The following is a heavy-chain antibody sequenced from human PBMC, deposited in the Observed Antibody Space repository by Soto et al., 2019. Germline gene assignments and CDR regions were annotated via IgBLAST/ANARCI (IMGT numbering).Heavy chain of an antibody. D-gene: IGHD3-3*01. J-gene: IGHJ4*02. CDR1: GGSVSSGSYY. Sequence: PSETLSLTCTVSGGSVSSGSYYWSWIRQPRGKGLYWIGYIYYSGSTNYNSALNSRVTISVDTSKNQFSLKLSSVTAADTAVYYCARGAFWSGYPGYYFDYWGQGTLVTVSS. CDR2: IYYSGST. CDR3: ARGAFWSGYPGYYFDY. V-gene: IGHV4-61*01.